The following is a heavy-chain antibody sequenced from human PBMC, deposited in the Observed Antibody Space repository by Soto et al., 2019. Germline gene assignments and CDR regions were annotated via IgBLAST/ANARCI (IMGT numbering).Heavy chain of an antibody. Sequence: QVQLVQSGAEVKKPGSSVKVSCTASGGTFSSYTINWVRQAPVQGLEWMGRISPINGIANYAQKFQGRVTITADNSTSTAYMELSSLRSEDTALYYCASTTGVQLYPIYRDAWGKGTTVTVSS. D-gene: IGHD2-8*01. CDR2: ISPINGIA. V-gene: IGHV1-69*02. CDR3: ASTTGVQLYPIYRDA. CDR1: GGTFSSYT. J-gene: IGHJ6*03.